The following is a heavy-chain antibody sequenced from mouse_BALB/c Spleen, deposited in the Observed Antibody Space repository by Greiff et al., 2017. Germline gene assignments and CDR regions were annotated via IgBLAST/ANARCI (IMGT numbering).Heavy chain of an antibody. D-gene: IGHD1-1*01. CDR3: AKGYYGGYFDY. Sequence: EVKLVESGGDLVQPGGSRKLSCAASGFTFSSFGMHWVRQAPEKGLEWVAYISSGSSTIYYADTVKGRFTISRDNPKNTLFLQMTSLRSEDTAMYYCAKGYYGGYFDYWGQGTTLTVSS. V-gene: IGHV5-17*02. CDR2: ISSGSSTI. J-gene: IGHJ2*01. CDR1: GFTFSSFG.